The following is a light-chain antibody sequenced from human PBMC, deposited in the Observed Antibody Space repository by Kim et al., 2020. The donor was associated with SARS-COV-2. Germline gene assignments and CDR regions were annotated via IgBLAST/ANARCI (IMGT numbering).Light chain of an antibody. CDR2: QDS. J-gene: IGLJ1*01. V-gene: IGLV3-1*01. CDR3: QAWDSSHYV. CDR1: KLGDKY. Sequence: SYELTQPPSVSVSPGQTASITCSGDKLGDKYACWYQQKPGQSPVLVIYQDSKRPSGIPERFSGSNSGNTATLTISGTQAMDESDYYCQAWDSSHYVFGTG.